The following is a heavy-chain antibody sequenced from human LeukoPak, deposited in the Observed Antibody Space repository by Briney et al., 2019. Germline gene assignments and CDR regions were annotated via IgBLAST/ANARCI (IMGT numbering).Heavy chain of an antibody. J-gene: IGHJ5*02. CDR3: ARDLRQVARGVSPFDP. V-gene: IGHV1-18*01. Sequence: GASVKVSCKASGYTFTSYGISWVRQAPGQGLEWMGWISAYNGSTNYAQKLQGRVTMTTDTSTSTAYMELRSLRSDDTAVYYCARDLRQVARGVSPFDPWGQGTLVTVSS. D-gene: IGHD3-10*01. CDR2: ISAYNGST. CDR1: GYTFTSYG.